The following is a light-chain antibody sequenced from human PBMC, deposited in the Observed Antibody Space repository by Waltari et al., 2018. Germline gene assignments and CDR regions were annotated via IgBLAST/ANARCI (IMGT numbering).Light chain of an antibody. V-gene: IGKV1-5*03. CDR3: QQYNSYPLT. J-gene: IGKJ4*01. Sequence: DIQMNQSPSTLSASVGDRVTITCRASQSISSWLAWYQQKTGKAPKLLIYKASSLESGVPSRFSSSRSGTEFTLTISSLQPDDFSTYYCQQYNSYPLTFGGGTKVEIK. CDR1: QSISSW. CDR2: KAS.